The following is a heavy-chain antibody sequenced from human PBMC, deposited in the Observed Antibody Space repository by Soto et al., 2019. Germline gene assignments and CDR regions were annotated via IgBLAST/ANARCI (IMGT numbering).Heavy chain of an antibody. CDR1: GGTFSSYA. V-gene: IGHV1-69*13. Sequence: ASVKVSCKASGGTFSSYAISWVRQAPGQGLEWMGGIIPIFGTANYAQKFQGKVTITADESTSTAYMELSSLRSEDTAVYYCARKRGSAMVRWGQGTLVTVSS. J-gene: IGHJ4*02. D-gene: IGHD5-18*01. CDR2: IIPIFGTA. CDR3: ARKRGSAMVR.